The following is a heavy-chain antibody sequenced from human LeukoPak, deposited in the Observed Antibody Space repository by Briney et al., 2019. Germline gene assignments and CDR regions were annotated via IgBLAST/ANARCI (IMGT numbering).Heavy chain of an antibody. V-gene: IGHV1-46*01. Sequence: ASVKVSCKASGYTFTMYYIHWVRQAPGQGLEWMGMINPSDGATTYAQRFQGRVTMTRDMSTTTVCMDLRSLRSEDTAVYLCAREQRGGLSGSLGVLFASYYTYYYMDVWGRGTTVTVSS. CDR1: GYTFTMYY. CDR3: AREQRGGLSGSLGVLFASYYTYYYMDV. CDR2: INPSDGAT. D-gene: IGHD3-16*01. J-gene: IGHJ6*03.